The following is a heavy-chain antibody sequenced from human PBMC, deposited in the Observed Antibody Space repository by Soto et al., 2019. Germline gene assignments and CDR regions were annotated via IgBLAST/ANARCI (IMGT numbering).Heavy chain of an antibody. CDR2: IYYSGST. D-gene: IGHD3-3*01. CDR1: GGSISSYY. Sequence: PSETLSLTCTVSGGSISSYYWSWIRQPPGKGLEWIGYIYYSGSTNYNPSLKSRVTISVDTSKNQFSLKLSSVTAADTAVYYCARGYDYVGYMDVWGKGTTVTVSS. V-gene: IGHV4-59*01. J-gene: IGHJ6*03. CDR3: ARGYDYVGYMDV.